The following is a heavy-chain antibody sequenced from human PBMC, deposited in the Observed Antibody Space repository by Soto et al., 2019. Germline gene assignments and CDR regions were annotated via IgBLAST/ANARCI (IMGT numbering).Heavy chain of an antibody. V-gene: IGHV3-48*01. CDR3: ARDRGCSGGICYRDLGY. CDR1: GFTFSSYS. J-gene: IGHJ4*02. D-gene: IGHD2-15*01. Sequence: EVQLVESGGGLVRPGGSLRLSCAASGFTFSSYSMSWVRQAPGKGLEWVSYISSTSNTLYYADSVKGRFTISRDNAKNSLYLHMNSLSAEDTAVYYCARDRGCSGGICYRDLGYWGQGTLVTVSS. CDR2: ISSTSNTL.